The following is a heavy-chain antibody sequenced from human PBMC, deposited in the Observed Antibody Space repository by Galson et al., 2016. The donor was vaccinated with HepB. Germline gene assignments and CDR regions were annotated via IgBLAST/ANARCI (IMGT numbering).Heavy chain of an antibody. CDR2: INSRSSSI. CDR3: TRELGAGSTTWFDT. D-gene: IGHD1-14*01. J-gene: IGHJ5*02. Sequence: SLRLSCAASGFTFSRNSMNWVRQAPGKGLEWVSSINSRSSSIYYASSVKGRFTISRDNAQNSLYLQMNSLRDDDTAVYYCTRELGAGSTTWFDTWGQGTLVTVSS. CDR1: GFTFSRNS. V-gene: IGHV3-48*02.